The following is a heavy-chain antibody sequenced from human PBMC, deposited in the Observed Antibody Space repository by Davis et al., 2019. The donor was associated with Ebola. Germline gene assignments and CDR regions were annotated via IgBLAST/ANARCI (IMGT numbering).Heavy chain of an antibody. CDR3: ARDVSA. J-gene: IGHJ5*02. V-gene: IGHV4-31*03. CDR2: IYYSGST. D-gene: IGHD2/OR15-2a*01. Sequence: MPSETLSLTCTVSGGTISSGGYYWSWIRQHPGKGREWIGYIYYSGSTYYNPSLKSRVTISVDTSKNQYPLKLSSVTAADTAVYYCARDVSAWGQGTLVTVSS. CDR1: GGTISSGGYY.